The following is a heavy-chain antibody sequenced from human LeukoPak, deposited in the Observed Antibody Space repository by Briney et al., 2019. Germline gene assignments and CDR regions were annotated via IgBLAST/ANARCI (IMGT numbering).Heavy chain of an antibody. CDR3: TREPVP. D-gene: IGHD6-19*01. V-gene: IGHV4-39*07. CDR2: IYAGGTA. J-gene: IGHJ4*02. Sequence: SETLSLTCTVSGGSISSSSYYWGWIRQPPGKGLEWIGRIYAGGTASYNPSLKSRVTMSADMSKNQLSLKLTSVTAADTAVYYCTREPVPWGQGTLVTASS. CDR1: GGSISSSSYY.